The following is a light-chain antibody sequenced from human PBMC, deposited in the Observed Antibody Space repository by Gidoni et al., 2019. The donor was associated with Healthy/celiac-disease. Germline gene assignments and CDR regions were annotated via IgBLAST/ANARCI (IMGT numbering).Light chain of an antibody. CDR1: QSISSN. CDR3: QHYNNWPPLT. Sequence: EIVMTQSPATLSVSPGERATLSCRASQSISSNLAWYQKKPGQAPRLLIYGASTRAAGIPARFSGSGSGTEFTLTISSLQSEDFAVYYCQHYNNWPPLTFGGGTKVEIK. J-gene: IGKJ4*01. V-gene: IGKV3-15*01. CDR2: GAS.